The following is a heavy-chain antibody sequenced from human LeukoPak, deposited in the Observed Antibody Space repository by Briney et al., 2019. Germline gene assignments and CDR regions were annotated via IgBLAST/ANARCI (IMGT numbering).Heavy chain of an antibody. CDR3: AKEGRSLQTY. J-gene: IGHJ4*02. V-gene: IGHV3-7*03. CDR2: IKEDGTET. CDR1: GFTFSSYA. D-gene: IGHD5-24*01. Sequence: GGSLRLSCAASGFTFSSYAMHWVRLAPGKGLEWVANIKEDGTETYYVDSVKGRFTISRDNAKNSLYLQMSSLRVEDTAVYYCAKEGRSLQTYWGQGTLVTVSS.